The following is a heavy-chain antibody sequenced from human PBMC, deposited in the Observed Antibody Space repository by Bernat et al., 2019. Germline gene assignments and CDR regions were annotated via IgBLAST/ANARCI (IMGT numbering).Heavy chain of an antibody. CDR3: ARDLLSGHATGDY. Sequence: EVQLVVSGGGLVQPGGSLRLSCAASGCTFSIYAINWVSQTPVGGLEWVSSKSSSGSTVYYADSVEGRFTISTDNAKNSLYLQMKRLRAEDTAVYYCARDLLSGHATGDYWGQGTLVTVSS. J-gene: IGHJ4*02. CDR2: KSSSGSTV. CDR1: GCTFSIYA. V-gene: IGHV3-48*03. D-gene: IGHD1-26*01.